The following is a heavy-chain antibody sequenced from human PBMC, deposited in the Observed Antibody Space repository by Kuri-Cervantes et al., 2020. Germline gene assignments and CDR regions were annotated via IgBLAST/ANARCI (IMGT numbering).Heavy chain of an antibody. D-gene: IGHD1-26*01. J-gene: IGHJ4*02. Sequence: GESLKISCAASGFTFSDYYMSWIRQAPGKGLEWVSYISSSGSTIYYADSVKGRFTISRDNAKNSLYLQMNSLRAEDTAVYYCARGYRGLLTYYFDYWGQGTLVTVSS. CDR3: ARGYRGLLTYYFDY. V-gene: IGHV3-11*01. CDR1: GFTFSDYY. CDR2: ISSSGSTI.